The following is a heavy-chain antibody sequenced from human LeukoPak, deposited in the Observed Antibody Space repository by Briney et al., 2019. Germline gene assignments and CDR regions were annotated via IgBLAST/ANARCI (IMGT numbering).Heavy chain of an antibody. D-gene: IGHD1-26*01. V-gene: IGHV1-2*02. Sequence: ASVKVSCKASGYTFTGYYIHWVRQAPGQGLEWMGWINPNSGGTNSAQKFQGRVTMTRDTSISTAYMELSSLRSDDTAMYYCAREVGASDSKHFDYWGQGTLVNVSS. CDR2: INPNSGGT. J-gene: IGHJ4*02. CDR1: GYTFTGYY. CDR3: AREVGASDSKHFDY.